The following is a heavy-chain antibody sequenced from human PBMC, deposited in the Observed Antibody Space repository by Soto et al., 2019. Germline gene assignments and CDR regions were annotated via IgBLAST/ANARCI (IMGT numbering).Heavy chain of an antibody. Sequence: GGSLRLSCAASGFGFSTYAMSWVRQPPGKGLEWVSTTPATDDDTSYADSVTGRFIVSRDNSKNTLSLLMHSLRAEDTALYYCAKVEDSTGWAVVDSWGQGTLVTVSS. CDR3: AKVEDSTGWAVVDS. D-gene: IGHD6-19*01. V-gene: IGHV3-23*01. CDR1: GFGFSTYA. J-gene: IGHJ4*02. CDR2: TPATDDDT.